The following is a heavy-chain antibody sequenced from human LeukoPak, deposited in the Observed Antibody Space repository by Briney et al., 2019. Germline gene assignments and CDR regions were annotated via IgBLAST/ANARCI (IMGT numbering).Heavy chain of an antibody. CDR2: INPNSGGT. Sequence: ASVKVSCKASGYTFTGCYMHWVRQAPGQGLEWMGWINPNSGGTNYAQKFQGRVTMTRDTSISTAYMELSRLRSDDTAVYYCARVSSGVYYYDYWGQGTLVTVSS. D-gene: IGHD3-10*01. V-gene: IGHV1-2*02. CDR3: ARVSSGVYYYDY. J-gene: IGHJ4*02. CDR1: GYTFTGCY.